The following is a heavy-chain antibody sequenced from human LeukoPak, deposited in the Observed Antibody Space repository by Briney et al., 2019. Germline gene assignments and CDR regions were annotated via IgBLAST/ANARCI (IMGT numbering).Heavy chain of an antibody. CDR3: ARGYYSGSRFDS. D-gene: IGHD6-13*01. CDR2: VNSDGSTT. V-gene: IGHV3-74*01. J-gene: IGHJ4*02. Sequence: PGGSLRLSCAASGFPFSNYWMRWVRQAPGKGLVWVSRVNSDGSTTNYADSVKGRFTISRDNAENTLYMRMNSLRPEDTAVYYCARGYYSGSRFDSWGQGNLVTVSS. CDR1: GFPFSNYW.